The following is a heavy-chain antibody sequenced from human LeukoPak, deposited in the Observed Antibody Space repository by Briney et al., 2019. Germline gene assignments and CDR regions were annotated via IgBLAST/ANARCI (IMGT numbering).Heavy chain of an antibody. J-gene: IGHJ4*02. CDR1: GGSITSYY. CDR3: RLLEWELQGYFDY. V-gene: IGHV4-59*12. Sequence: ETLSLTCTVSGGSITSYYWSWIRQPPGKGLEWIGYIYYSGSTNYNPSLKSRVTISVDTSKNQFSLKLSSVTAADTAVYYCRLLEWELQGYFDYWGQGTLVTVSS. CDR2: IYYSGST. D-gene: IGHD1-26*01.